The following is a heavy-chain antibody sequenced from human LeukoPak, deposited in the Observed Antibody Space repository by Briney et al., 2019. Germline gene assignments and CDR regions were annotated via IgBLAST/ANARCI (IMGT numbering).Heavy chain of an antibody. D-gene: IGHD3-22*01. J-gene: IGHJ4*02. V-gene: IGHV4-4*02. CDR2: MYLSGTT. CDR1: GDSINGLDL. CDR3: AGLVGRYSSGLYYYYFDY. Sequence: SETLSLTCTVSGDSINGLDLWSWVRQPPGKGLEWIGEMYLSGTTHSNPSVKSRVTISIDKSKDQFFLNLSSVTAADTAVYYCAGLVGRYSSGLYYYYFDYWGQGTLVTVSS.